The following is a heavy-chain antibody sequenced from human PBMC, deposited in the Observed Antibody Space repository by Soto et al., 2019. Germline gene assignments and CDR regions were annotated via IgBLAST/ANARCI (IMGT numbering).Heavy chain of an antibody. D-gene: IGHD1-26*01. J-gene: IGHJ6*02. CDR2: ITGSGAIT. Sequence: RGSLRLSCASSVFTFSSYAMNWVRLAPGKGLEWVSGITGSGAITYYTDSVKGRFTISRDNSKNTLYLQMHSLRAEDTAVYYCARDVWETTSMYYGLDVWGLGTPVTVSS. CDR3: ARDVWETTSMYYGLDV. V-gene: IGHV3-23*01. CDR1: VFTFSSYA.